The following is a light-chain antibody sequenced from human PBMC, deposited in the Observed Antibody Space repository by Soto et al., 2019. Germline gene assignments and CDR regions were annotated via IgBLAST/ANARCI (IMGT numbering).Light chain of an antibody. CDR2: DVS. J-gene: IGLJ3*02. Sequence: QSVLTQPASVSGSPGQSITISCTGTSSDVGGYNYVSWYQKHPGKAPKLMIYDVSNRPSGVSNRFSGSKSGNTASLTIPGLQAEDEADYYCSSYTSSSTRVFGGGTQLTVL. CDR3: SSYTSSSTRV. CDR1: SSDVGGYNY. V-gene: IGLV2-14*01.